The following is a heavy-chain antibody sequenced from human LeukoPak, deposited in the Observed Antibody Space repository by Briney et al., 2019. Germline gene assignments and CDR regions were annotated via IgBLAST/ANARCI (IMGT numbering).Heavy chain of an antibody. D-gene: IGHD3-10*01. J-gene: IGHJ6*02. Sequence: PGGSLRLSCAASGFTFSSYAMSWVRQAPGKGLEWVSAISGSGGSTYYADSVKGRFTISRDNSKNTLYLQMNSLRAEDTAVYYCAKTLGYYGSGSYYSHYGMDVWGQGTTVTVSS. CDR3: AKTLGYYGSGSYYSHYGMDV. CDR1: GFTFSSYA. CDR2: ISGSGGST. V-gene: IGHV3-23*01.